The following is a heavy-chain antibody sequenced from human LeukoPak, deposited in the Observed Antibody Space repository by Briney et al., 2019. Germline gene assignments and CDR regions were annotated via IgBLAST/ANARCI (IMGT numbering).Heavy chain of an antibody. J-gene: IGHJ4*02. Sequence: GASVKVSCKASGYTFTSYDINWVRQATGQGLEWMGWMNPNSGNTGYAQKFQGRVTMTRNTSISTAYMELSSLRSEDTAVYYCARGGRTAMVRGGAMPPRVFDYWGQGTLVTVSS. CDR2: MNPNSGNT. D-gene: IGHD5-18*01. CDR3: ARGGRTAMVRGGAMPPRVFDY. V-gene: IGHV1-8*01. CDR1: GYTFTSYD.